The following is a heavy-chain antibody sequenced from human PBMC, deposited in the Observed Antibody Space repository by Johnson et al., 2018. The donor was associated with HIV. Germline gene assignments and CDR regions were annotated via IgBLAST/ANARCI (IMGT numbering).Heavy chain of an antibody. CDR2: IKQDGSEK. V-gene: IGHV3-7*05. D-gene: IGHD6-6*01. CDR3: ARELRIAARGLAFDI. Sequence: VQLVESGGGLVQPGGSLRLSCAVSGFTFSYYWMSWVRQAPGKGLEWVANIKQDGSEKYYVDSVKGRFTISRDNAKKSLYLQMNSLRAEDTAVYYWARELRIAARGLAFDIGGQGTMVSVSS. J-gene: IGHJ3*02. CDR1: GFTFSYYW.